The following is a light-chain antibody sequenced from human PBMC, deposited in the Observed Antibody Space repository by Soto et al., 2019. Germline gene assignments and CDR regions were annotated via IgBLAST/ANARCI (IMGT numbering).Light chain of an antibody. CDR2: GAS. V-gene: IGKV3-20*01. Sequence: EIVLTQSPGTLSLSPGERATLSCRASQIVSSSYLAWYQQKPGQAPRLLIFGASSRATGIPDRFSGSRSGTDFTPTISRLEPEDFAVYYCQQCGSTPRTFGQGTKVDIK. J-gene: IGKJ1*01. CDR3: QQCGSTPRT. CDR1: QIVSSSY.